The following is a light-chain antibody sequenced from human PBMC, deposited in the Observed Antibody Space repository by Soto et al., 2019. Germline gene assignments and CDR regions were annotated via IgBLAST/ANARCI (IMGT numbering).Light chain of an antibody. V-gene: IGLV2-14*01. Sequence: QSALTQPASVSGSPGQSITISCTGTSSDVGTYNYVSWYQHHPGEAPKLIIYEVSYRPSGVSNRFSGSKSGSTASLTISGLQAEDESDYYCSSFSSTTTYVFGTGTRSPS. CDR2: EVS. CDR1: SSDVGTYNY. J-gene: IGLJ1*01. CDR3: SSFSSTTTYV.